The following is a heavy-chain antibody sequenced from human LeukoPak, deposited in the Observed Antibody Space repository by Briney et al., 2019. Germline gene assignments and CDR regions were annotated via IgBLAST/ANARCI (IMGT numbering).Heavy chain of an antibody. V-gene: IGHV1-2*02. CDR1: GYTFTGYY. CDR3: ARIKSSNKDPISGSYFLY. CDR2: INPNSGGT. J-gene: IGHJ4*02. Sequence: ASVKASCKASGYTFTGYYMHWVRQAPGQGPEWMGWINPNSGGTNYGQKFQGRVTMTRDTSISTAYMELSRLRSDDTAVYYCARIKSSNKDPISGSYFLYWGQGTLVTVSS. D-gene: IGHD1-26*01.